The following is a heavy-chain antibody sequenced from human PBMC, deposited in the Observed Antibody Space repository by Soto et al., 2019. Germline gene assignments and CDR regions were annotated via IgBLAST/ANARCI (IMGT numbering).Heavy chain of an antibody. CDR1: GGTFSSYA. V-gene: IGHV1-69*12. CDR2: IIPIFGTA. Sequence: QVQLVQSGAEVKKPGSSVKVSCKASGGTFSSYAISWVRQAPGQGLEWMGGIIPIFGTANYAQKFQGRVTITADESRSTAYMELSGPRSEDTAVYYCARAPDGYCSGGSCYWYFDLWGRGTLVTVSS. D-gene: IGHD2-15*01. J-gene: IGHJ2*01. CDR3: ARAPDGYCSGGSCYWYFDL.